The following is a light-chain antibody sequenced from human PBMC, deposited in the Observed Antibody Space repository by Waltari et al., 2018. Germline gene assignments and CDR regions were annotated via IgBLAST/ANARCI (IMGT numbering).Light chain of an antibody. J-gene: IGLJ3*02. Sequence: QSALTQPASVSGSPGQSITIPCTGTSSDVGAYNYVSWYQQHPGKAPKLMIYDVTNRPSGVSDRFSGSKSGNTASLTISGLQAEDEADYYCSSFATSITWVFGGGTKLTVL. CDR2: DVT. CDR3: SSFATSITWV. V-gene: IGLV2-14*03. CDR1: SSDVGAYNY.